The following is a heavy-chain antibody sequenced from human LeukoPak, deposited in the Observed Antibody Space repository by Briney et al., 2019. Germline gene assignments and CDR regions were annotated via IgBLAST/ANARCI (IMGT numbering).Heavy chain of an antibody. J-gene: IGHJ4*02. CDR2: IYTSGSS. Sequence: PSETLSLTCSVSGGSVSSGSYYWNWIRQPAGKGLEWIGRIYTSGSSNSNPSLKSRVTMSADTSKNQFSLKLSSVTAADTAVYYCARDISVAGSFLLFDYWGQGTLVTVSS. V-gene: IGHV4-61*02. CDR1: GGSVSSGSYY. D-gene: IGHD6-19*01. CDR3: ARDISVAGSFLLFDY.